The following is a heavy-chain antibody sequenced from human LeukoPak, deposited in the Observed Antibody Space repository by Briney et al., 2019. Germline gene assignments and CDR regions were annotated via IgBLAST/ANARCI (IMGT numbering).Heavy chain of an antibody. Sequence: SQTLSLTCAISGDSVSSNSAAWNWIRQSPSRGLEWLGRTYYRSKWYNEYAISVKSRISVNPDTSNNQFSLQLNSVTPEDTAVYYCARAASPYYYGSGSYYSRFDYWGQGTLVTVSS. CDR2: TYYRSKWYN. V-gene: IGHV6-1*01. D-gene: IGHD3-10*01. CDR1: GDSVSSNSAA. J-gene: IGHJ4*02. CDR3: ARAASPYYYGSGSYYSRFDY.